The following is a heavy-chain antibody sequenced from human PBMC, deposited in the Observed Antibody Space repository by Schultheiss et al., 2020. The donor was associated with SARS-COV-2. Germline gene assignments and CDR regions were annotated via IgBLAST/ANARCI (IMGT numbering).Heavy chain of an antibody. D-gene: IGHD2-15*01. CDR1: GYTFTGYD. CDR2: INPNSGGT. Sequence: ASVKVSCKASGYTFTGYDMHWVRQAPGQGLEWMGRINPNSGGTNYAQKFQGRVTMTRDTSVSTAYMELSRLRSDDTAVYYCARGSVYGMDVWGQGTTVTVAS. V-gene: IGHV1-2*06. CDR3: ARGSVYGMDV. J-gene: IGHJ6*02.